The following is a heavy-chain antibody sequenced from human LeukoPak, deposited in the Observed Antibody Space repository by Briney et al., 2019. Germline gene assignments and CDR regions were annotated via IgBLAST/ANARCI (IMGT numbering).Heavy chain of an antibody. CDR1: GDSISNSGYY. CDR2: IYYTGRT. D-gene: IGHD1-7*01. Sequence: PSETLSLTCTVSGDSISNSGYYWGWIRQPPGKGLEWIATIYYTGRTDYTPSLMSRVTISVDTSKNQFSLRLTSVTAADTAVYYCARLGYNWNYLHWGQGTLVTVSS. J-gene: IGHJ4*02. CDR3: ARLGYNWNYLH. V-gene: IGHV4-39*01.